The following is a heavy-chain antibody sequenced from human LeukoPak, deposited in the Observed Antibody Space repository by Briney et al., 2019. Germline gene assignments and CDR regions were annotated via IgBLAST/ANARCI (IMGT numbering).Heavy chain of an antibody. V-gene: IGHV4-39*01. J-gene: IGHJ4*02. Sequence: SEPLSLTCTVSGGSIISSSYYWGWIRQPPGEGLEWIGSIYYSGTTYYNPSLKSRVTISVDTSKNQFSLILSSVTAADTAVYYCARLGSAEGGSRYFDYWGQGTLVTVSS. CDR1: GGSIISSSYY. CDR2: IYYSGTT. CDR3: ARLGSAEGGSRYFDY. D-gene: IGHD2-15*01.